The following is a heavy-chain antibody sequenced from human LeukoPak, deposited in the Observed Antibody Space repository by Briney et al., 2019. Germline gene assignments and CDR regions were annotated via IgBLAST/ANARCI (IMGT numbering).Heavy chain of an antibody. J-gene: IGHJ3*02. Sequence: PGGSLRLSCAASGFTVSSNYMNWVRQAPGKGLGWVSYISSSGTAIYYADSVKGRFTISRDTAKNSLYLQMNSLRAEDTALYYCARDMEPDAFDIWSQGTMVTVSS. CDR2: ISSSGTAI. D-gene: IGHD1-1*01. CDR3: ARDMEPDAFDI. V-gene: IGHV3-48*03. CDR1: GFTVSSNY.